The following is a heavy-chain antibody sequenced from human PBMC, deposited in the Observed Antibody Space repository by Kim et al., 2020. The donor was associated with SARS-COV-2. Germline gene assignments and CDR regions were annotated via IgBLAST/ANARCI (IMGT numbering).Heavy chain of an antibody. D-gene: IGHD3-10*01. Sequence: ASVKVSCKASGYTFTGYYMHWVRQAPGQGLEWMGWINPNSGGTNYAQKFQGWVTMTRDTSISTAYMELSRLRSDDTAVYYCAREVTMVRGPFDPWGQGTLVTVSS. CDR1: GYTFTGYY. CDR3: AREVTMVRGPFDP. J-gene: IGHJ5*02. CDR2: INPNSGGT. V-gene: IGHV1-2*04.